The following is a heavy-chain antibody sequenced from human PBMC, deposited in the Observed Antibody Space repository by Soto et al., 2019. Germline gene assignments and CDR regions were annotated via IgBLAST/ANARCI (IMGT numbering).Heavy chain of an antibody. V-gene: IGHV3-21*01. Sequence: LRLSCAASGFTFNSYSMNWVRQAPGTGLEWVSSISSSSSYIYYADSVKGRFTISRDNAKNSLYLQMNSLRAEDTAVYYCARDRIMSIAVPNGMDVWGQGTTVTVSS. CDR2: ISSSSSYI. D-gene: IGHD6-6*01. CDR3: ARDRIMSIAVPNGMDV. CDR1: GFTFNSYS. J-gene: IGHJ6*02.